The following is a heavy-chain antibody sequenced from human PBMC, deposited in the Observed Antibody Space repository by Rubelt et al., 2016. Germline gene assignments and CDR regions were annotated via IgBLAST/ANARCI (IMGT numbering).Heavy chain of an antibody. CDR1: GYTFTSYY. Sequence: QVQLVQSGAEVKKPGASVKVSCKASGYTFTSYYMHWVRQAPGQGLEWMGIINPSGGSTSFATKCQGRVTMTRDTSTSTVYMELSSLRSEDTAVYYCARWNQLPFNWFDPWGQGTLVTVSS. CDR2: INPSGGST. CDR3: ARWNQLPFNWFDP. V-gene: IGHV1-46*01. D-gene: IGHD2-2*01. J-gene: IGHJ5*02.